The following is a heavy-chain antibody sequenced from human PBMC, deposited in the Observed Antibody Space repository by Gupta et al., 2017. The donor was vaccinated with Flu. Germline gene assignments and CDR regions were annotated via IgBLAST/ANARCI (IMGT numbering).Heavy chain of an antibody. Sequence: EVQLVESGGGLVKPGGSLRLSCATSGFAFSSYSMNWVRQAPGKGLEWVSSISSTSNYIYYGDSVKGRFTVSRDNSKNSLFLQMNSLRAEDTAVYYCARDLRFGGDYGYWGQGTLVTVSS. D-gene: IGHD2-21*01. J-gene: IGHJ4*02. CDR2: ISSTSNYI. CDR1: GFAFSSYS. CDR3: ARDLRFGGDYGY. V-gene: IGHV3-21*01.